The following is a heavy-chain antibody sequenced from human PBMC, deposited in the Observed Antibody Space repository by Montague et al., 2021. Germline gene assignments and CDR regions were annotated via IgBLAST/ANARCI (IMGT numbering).Heavy chain of an antibody. J-gene: IGHJ6*02. D-gene: IGHD5-18*01. CDR2: TSYDGTNK. V-gene: IGHV3-30*18. CDR3: AKDRGYGSGWGAFYAMDV. Sequence: SLRLSCAVSGFSFSDYGMHWVRQAPGKGLEWVAVTSYDGTNKHYVDSVKGRSTISRDNSKNTLHVQMNGLRAEDTAVYFCAKDRGYGSGWGAFYAMDVWGQGTTVTVSS. CDR1: GFSFSDYG.